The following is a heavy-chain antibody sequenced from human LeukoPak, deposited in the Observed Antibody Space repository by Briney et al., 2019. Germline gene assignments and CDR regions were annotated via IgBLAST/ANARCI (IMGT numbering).Heavy chain of an antibody. V-gene: IGHV1-18*01. D-gene: IGHD6-25*01. J-gene: IGHJ5*02. CDR1: GYTFISYG. CDR2: ISTYNGNT. Sequence: GASVKVSCKASGYTFISYGISWVRQAPGQGLEWMGWISTYNGNTNYAQRLQGRVTMTTDTSTTTAYMELRSLRSDDTAVYCCARGGIAADNWFDPWGQGTLVTVSS. CDR3: ARGGIAADNWFDP.